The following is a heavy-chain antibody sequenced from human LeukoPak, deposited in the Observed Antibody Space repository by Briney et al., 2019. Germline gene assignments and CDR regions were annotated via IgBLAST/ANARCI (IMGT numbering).Heavy chain of an antibody. Sequence: SETLSLTCAVYGGSFSGYYWSWIRQPQGKGLEWIGEINHSGSTNYNPSLKSRVTISVDTSKNQFSLKLSSVTAADTAVYYCASPTRYYYDSSGYYVVGAFDIWGQGTMVTVSS. D-gene: IGHD3-22*01. V-gene: IGHV4-34*01. CDR1: GGSFSGYY. J-gene: IGHJ3*02. CDR3: ASPTRYYYDSSGYYVVGAFDI. CDR2: INHSGST.